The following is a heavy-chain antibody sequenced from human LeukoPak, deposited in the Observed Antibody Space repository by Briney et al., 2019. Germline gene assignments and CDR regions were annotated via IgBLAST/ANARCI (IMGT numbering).Heavy chain of an antibody. Sequence: GGSLRLSCAASGFIFSSYEMSWVRQAPGKGLEWVSYISSSGRTMYYADSVKGRFTVSRDNAKNSLYLQMNSLRAEDTAIYYCARDNYSGSRYFDHWGQETLVTVSS. CDR3: ARDNYSGSRYFDH. CDR1: GFIFSSYE. CDR2: ISSSGRTM. V-gene: IGHV3-48*03. J-gene: IGHJ4*02. D-gene: IGHD1-26*01.